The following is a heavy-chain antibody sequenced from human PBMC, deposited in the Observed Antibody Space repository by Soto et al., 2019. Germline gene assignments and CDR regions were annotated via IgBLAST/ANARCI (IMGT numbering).Heavy chain of an antibody. J-gene: IGHJ5*02. V-gene: IGHV4-4*07. Sequence: SETLSLTCSVSGGSVSDKTYYWSWIRKSAGKGLEWIGRIYATGTTDYNPSLKSRVMMSVDTSKKQFSLKLRSVTAADTAVYYCVRDGTKTLRDWFDPWGQGISVTVSS. CDR2: IYATGTT. CDR1: GGSVSDKTYY. D-gene: IGHD1-1*01. CDR3: VRDGTKTLRDWFDP.